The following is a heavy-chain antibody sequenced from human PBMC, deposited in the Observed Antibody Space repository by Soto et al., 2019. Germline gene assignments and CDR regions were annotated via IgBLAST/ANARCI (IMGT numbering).Heavy chain of an antibody. V-gene: IGHV3-30-3*01. J-gene: IGHJ4*02. Sequence: GGSLRLSCAASGFTFSSYAMHWVRQAPGKGLEWVAVISYDGSNKYYADSVKGRFTISRDNSKNTLYLQMNSLRAEDTAVYYCARIARRDSYPTYYFDYWGQGTLVTVSS. CDR1: GFTFSSYA. CDR3: ARIARRDSYPTYYFDY. CDR2: ISYDGSNK. D-gene: IGHD3-22*01.